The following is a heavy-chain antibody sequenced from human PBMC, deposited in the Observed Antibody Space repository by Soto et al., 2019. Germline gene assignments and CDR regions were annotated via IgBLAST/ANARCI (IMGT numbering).Heavy chain of an antibody. CDR3: ARSYYYGSGSTQESNAFDI. Sequence: GGSLRLSCAASGFTFSSYGMHWVRQAPGKGLEWVAVIWYDGSNKYYADSVKGRFTISRDNSKNTLYLQMNSLRAEDTAVYYCARSYYYGSGSTQESNAFDIWGQGTMVTVSS. J-gene: IGHJ3*02. CDR1: GFTFSSYG. D-gene: IGHD3-10*01. V-gene: IGHV3-33*01. CDR2: IWYDGSNK.